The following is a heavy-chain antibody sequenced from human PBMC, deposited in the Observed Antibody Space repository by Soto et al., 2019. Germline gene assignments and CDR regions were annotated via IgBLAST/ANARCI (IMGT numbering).Heavy chain of an antibody. D-gene: IGHD2-2*01. J-gene: IGHJ6*02. Sequence: QLQLQESGPGLVKPSETLSLTCTVSSAPVSSSTYTWGWIRQPPGEGLEWVGGIYYSGSTYYNPSLNSRVTVSVDTSKTQFSLKVTSVTAADTAVYYCARLHGYCISSSCHGHYAMDVWGQGTTVTVSS. V-gene: IGHV4-39*01. CDR2: IYYSGST. CDR1: SAPVSSSTYT. CDR3: ARLHGYCISSSCHGHYAMDV.